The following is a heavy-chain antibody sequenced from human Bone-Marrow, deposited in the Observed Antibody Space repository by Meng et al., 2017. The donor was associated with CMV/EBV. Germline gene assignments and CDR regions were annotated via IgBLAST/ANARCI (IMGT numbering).Heavy chain of an antibody. CDR3: AREGGGRFTSGFDY. V-gene: IGHV3-7*01. D-gene: IGHD1-26*01. CDR1: GFTFSTYW. Sequence: GESLKISCVASGFTFSTYWMSWVRRAPGKGLEWVANIGDLGNEKWYVDSVKGRFTISRDNAKNSLYLQMNSLRAEDTAVYYCAREGGGRFTSGFDYWGQGTLVTVSS. J-gene: IGHJ4*02. CDR2: IGDLGNEK.